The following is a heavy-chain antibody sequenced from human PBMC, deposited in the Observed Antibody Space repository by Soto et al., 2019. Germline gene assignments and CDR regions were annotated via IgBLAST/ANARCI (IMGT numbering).Heavy chain of an antibody. CDR2: IKSKTDGGTT. D-gene: IGHD3-22*01. CDR3: TTPIPYYDSSGYYSSVYYYYYGMDV. Sequence: GGSLRLSCAASGFTFSNAWMNWVRQAPGKGLEWVGRIKSKTDGGTTDYAAPVKGRFTISRDDSKNTLYLQMNSLKTEDTAVYYCTTPIPYYDSSGYYSSVYYYYYGMDVWGQGTTVTVSS. V-gene: IGHV3-15*07. CDR1: GFTFSNAW. J-gene: IGHJ6*02.